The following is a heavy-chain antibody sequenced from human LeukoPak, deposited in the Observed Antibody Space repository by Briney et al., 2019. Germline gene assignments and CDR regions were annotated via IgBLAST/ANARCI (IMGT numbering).Heavy chain of an antibody. CDR3: ARGLVVVVAATWFDP. Sequence: SETLSLTCAVYGGSFSGYYWSWIRQPPGRGLEWIGEINHSGSTNYNPSLKSRVTISVDTSKNQFSLKLSSVTAADTAVYYCARGLVVVVAATWFDPWGQGTLVTVSS. D-gene: IGHD2-15*01. V-gene: IGHV4-34*01. J-gene: IGHJ5*02. CDR2: INHSGST. CDR1: GGSFSGYY.